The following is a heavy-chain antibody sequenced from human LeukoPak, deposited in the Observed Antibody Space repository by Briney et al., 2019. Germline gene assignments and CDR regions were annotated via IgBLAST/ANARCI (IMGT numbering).Heavy chain of an antibody. V-gene: IGHV4-59*08. CDR1: GGSISSYY. Sequence: PETLSLTCIVSGGSISSYYWSWIRQPPGKGLEWIGYIYYSGSINYNPSLKSRVTLSVDTSKNQFSLKLRSVTAADTAVYVCARGGSPHYIYDAFDIWGQGTMVTVSS. CDR2: IYYSGSI. D-gene: IGHD4-11*01. J-gene: IGHJ3*02. CDR3: ARGGSPHYIYDAFDI.